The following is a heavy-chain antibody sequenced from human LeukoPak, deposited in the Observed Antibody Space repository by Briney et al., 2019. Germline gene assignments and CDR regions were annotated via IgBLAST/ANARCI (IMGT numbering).Heavy chain of an antibody. V-gene: IGHV3-23*01. CDR2: ISPGGGPT. CDR1: GFTVSSNS. J-gene: IGHJ4*02. CDR3: AKDGAWLRFDD. D-gene: IGHD5-12*01. Sequence: GGSLRLSCTVSGFTVSSNSMSWVRQAPGKGLEWVSGISPGGGPTYYADSVKGRFTISRDDSKNTLYLQMKNLRAEDTAVYYCAKDGAWLRFDDWGQGILVTVSS.